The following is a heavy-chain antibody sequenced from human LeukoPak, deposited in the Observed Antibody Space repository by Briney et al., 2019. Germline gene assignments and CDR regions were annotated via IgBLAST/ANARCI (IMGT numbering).Heavy chain of an antibody. V-gene: IGHV3-23*01. CDR2: ISGNGDST. CDR1: GFTFSNYA. J-gene: IGHJ4*02. D-gene: IGHD3-22*01. CDR3: AVYTYYHDSSGHYPDY. Sequence: GGSLRLSCAASGFTFSNYAMSWVRQAPGKGLEWVSGISGNGDSTYYAASVKGRFTVSRDNSNNMLHLQLNSLRAEDTAVFYCAVYTYYHDSSGHYPDYWGQGTLVTVSS.